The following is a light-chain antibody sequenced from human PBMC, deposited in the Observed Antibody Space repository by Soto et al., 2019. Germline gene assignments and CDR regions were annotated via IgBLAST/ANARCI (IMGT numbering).Light chain of an antibody. CDR1: QGINNH. CDR2: AAS. CDR3: HNYYVSPPAVT. J-gene: IGKJ4*01. V-gene: IGKV1-27*01. Sequence: DFKMTQSPSSLSASVGDRVTITCRASQGINNHLAWFQQKPGKVPKVLIYAASTLQSGVPSRFSGSGSGTVFSLTLSSLPPEVVATYYCHNYYVSPPAVTFGGGAKVEMK.